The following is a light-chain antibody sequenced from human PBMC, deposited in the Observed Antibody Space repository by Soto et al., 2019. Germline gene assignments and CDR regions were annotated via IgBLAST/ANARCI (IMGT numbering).Light chain of an antibody. Sequence: EIVLTQSPGTLSVSPGERVTLSCRASQSVDIDLAWYQQKPGQAPRLLIYGASTRATDMPGRFRGSGAGAEFTLTISSLQSEDSAVYYCQQYGNSAFTFGQGTKLEI. CDR2: GAS. CDR1: QSVDID. V-gene: IGKV3D-15*01. CDR3: QQYGNSAFT. J-gene: IGKJ2*01.